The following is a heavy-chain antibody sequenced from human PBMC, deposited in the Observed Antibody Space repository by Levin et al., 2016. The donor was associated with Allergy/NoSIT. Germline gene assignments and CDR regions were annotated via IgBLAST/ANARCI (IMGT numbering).Heavy chain of an antibody. CDR3: ARGWSPFGTTPFDY. CDR1: GFTFSSYA. V-gene: IGHV3-30-3*01. CDR2: ISYDGSNK. J-gene: IGHJ4*02. Sequence: GESLKISCAASGFTFSSYAMHWVRQAPGKGLEWVAVISYDGSNKYYADSVKGRFTISRDNSKNTLYLQMNSLRAEDTAVYYCARGWSPFGTTPFDYWGQGTLVTVSS. D-gene: IGHD2/OR15-2a*01.